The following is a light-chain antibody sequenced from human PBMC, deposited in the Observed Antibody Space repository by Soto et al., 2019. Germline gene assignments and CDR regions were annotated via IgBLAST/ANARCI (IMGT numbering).Light chain of an antibody. CDR3: SSSTNSVL. J-gene: IGLJ2*01. CDR1: SSDVGSYNL. CDR2: EDS. V-gene: IGLV2-23*01. Sequence: QSALTQPASVSGSPGQSITSSCTGTSSDVGSYNLVSWYQQYPGKAPKLIIHEDSKRPSGVSNRFSGSKSGNTASLTISGLQAEDEADYYCSSSTNSVLFGGGTKLTVL.